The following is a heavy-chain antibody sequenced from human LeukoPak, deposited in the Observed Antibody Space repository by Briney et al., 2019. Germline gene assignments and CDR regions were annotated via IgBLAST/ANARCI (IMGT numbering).Heavy chain of an antibody. J-gene: IGHJ5*02. Sequence: ASVKVSCKASGGTFSSYAISWVRQAPGQGLEWMGWMNPNSGNTGYAQKFQGRVTMTRNTSISTAYMELSSLRSEDTAVYYCARGSRTGFDPWGQGTLVTVSS. CDR1: GGTFSSYA. CDR2: MNPNSGNT. V-gene: IGHV1-8*02. CDR3: ARGSRTGFDP.